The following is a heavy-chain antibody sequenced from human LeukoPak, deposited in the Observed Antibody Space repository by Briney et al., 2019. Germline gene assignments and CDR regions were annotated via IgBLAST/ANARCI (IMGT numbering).Heavy chain of an antibody. V-gene: IGHV1-18*01. Sequence: ASVKVSCKASGYTFTSYGISWVRQAPGQGLEWMGRISAYNGNTNYAQKLQGRVTMTTDTSTSTAYMELRSLRSDDTAVYYCARSLSGSYYGVYFDYWGQGTLVTVSS. CDR1: GYTFTSYG. CDR2: ISAYNGNT. J-gene: IGHJ4*02. CDR3: ARSLSGSYYGVYFDY. D-gene: IGHD1-26*01.